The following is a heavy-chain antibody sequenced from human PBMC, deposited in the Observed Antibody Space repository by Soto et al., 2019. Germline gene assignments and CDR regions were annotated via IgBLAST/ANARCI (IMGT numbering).Heavy chain of an antibody. CDR1: GFTFSDYY. D-gene: IGHD3-22*01. V-gene: IGHV3-11*01. CDR2: ISSSGRTI. Sequence: QVQLVESGGGLVKPGGSLRLSCAASGFTFSDYYMSWIRQAPGKGLEWVSHISSSGRTIYYADSVKGRFTISSDNAKNSLYLQMNSLRAEDTAVYYCARQKAWTGEWLSLYAPGMDVWGQGTTVTVSS. J-gene: IGHJ6*02. CDR3: ARQKAWTGEWLSLYAPGMDV.